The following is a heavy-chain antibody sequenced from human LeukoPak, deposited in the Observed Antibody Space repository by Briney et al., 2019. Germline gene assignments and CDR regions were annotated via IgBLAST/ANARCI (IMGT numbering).Heavy chain of an antibody. D-gene: IGHD3-22*01. Sequence: PGGSLRLSCAASGFTFSSYEMNWVRQAPGKGLEWVSGISGNGGKIYYADSVKGRFTISRDNSKNTLYLQMNSLRGEDTAVYFCAKRDYYDSSGYAPLFDYWGQGTLVTVSP. CDR3: AKRDYYDSSGYAPLFDY. V-gene: IGHV3-23*01. CDR1: GFTFSSYE. CDR2: ISGNGGKI. J-gene: IGHJ4*02.